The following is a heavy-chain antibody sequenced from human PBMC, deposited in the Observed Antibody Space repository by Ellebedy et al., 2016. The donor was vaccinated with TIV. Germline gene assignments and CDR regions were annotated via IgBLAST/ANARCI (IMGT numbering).Heavy chain of an antibody. CDR1: GFTFGSYW. CDR3: GRGKNTFEY. V-gene: IGHV3-7*01. Sequence: GESLKISCAASGFTFGSYWMSWVRQAPGKGLEWVATIKQDGSEKNYVDSVKGRLAISRDNARSSLYLQMNSLSAEETAVYYCGRGKNTFEYWGKGTLVTVSS. CDR2: IKQDGSEK. D-gene: IGHD2/OR15-2a*01. J-gene: IGHJ4*02.